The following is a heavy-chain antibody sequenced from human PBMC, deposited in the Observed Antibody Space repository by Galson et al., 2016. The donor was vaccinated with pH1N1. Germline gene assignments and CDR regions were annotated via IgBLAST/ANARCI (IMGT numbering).Heavy chain of an antibody. J-gene: IGHJ6*02. Sequence: QSGAEVKKPGKSLKISCKGSGYSFTNYWIGWVRQMPGKGLEWMGITYPSDSDTRYSPSFQGQVTISADKSISTAYLQWSSLKASDTAIYYCARGSGSPDSYYYYGMDVWGQGTTVTVSS. D-gene: IGHD3-10*01. CDR1: GYSFTNYW. V-gene: IGHV5-51*01. CDR2: TYPSDSDT. CDR3: ARGSGSPDSYYYYGMDV.